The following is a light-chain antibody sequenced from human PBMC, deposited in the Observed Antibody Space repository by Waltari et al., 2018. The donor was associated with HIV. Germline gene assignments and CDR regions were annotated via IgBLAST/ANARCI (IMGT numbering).Light chain of an antibody. J-gene: IGKJ1*01. CDR1: ESMSTF. Sequence: DIQLTQSPSTLSVSVGDRVTITCRASESMSTFLVWYQQKPGKATRLLIFGASSLQNGVPSRFSGGGSGTDFTLTISSLQPDDFSTYYCQHYKSSFRTFGQGTRVEMK. CDR3: QHYKSSFRT. CDR2: GAS. V-gene: IGKV1-5*03.